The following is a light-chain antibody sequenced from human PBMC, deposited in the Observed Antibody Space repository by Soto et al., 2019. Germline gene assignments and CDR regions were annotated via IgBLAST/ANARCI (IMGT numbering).Light chain of an antibody. CDR3: ASYTSSSTLYV. V-gene: IGLV2-14*03. CDR1: SSDVGGYNS. CDR2: DVS. J-gene: IGLJ1*01. Sequence: QSVLTQPASVSGSPGQSITISCTGTSSDVGGYNSVSWYQQHTGKAPKLMIYDVSNRPSGVSNRFSGSKSANTASLTISGLLAEDEADYYXASYTSSSTLYVFGTGTKVTVL.